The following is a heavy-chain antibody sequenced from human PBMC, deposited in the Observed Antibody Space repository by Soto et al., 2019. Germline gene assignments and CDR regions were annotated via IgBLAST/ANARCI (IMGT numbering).Heavy chain of an antibody. J-gene: IGHJ6*02. CDR1: GFTFSSYV. D-gene: IGHD2-2*01. V-gene: IGHV3-30*03. Sequence: PGESLRLSCAASGFTFSSYVMHGVGHAPGKGLEWVAVISYDGSNKYYADSVKGRFTISRDNSKNTLYLQMNSLRAEDTAVYYCAVSSYCSSTSCYRYYYYGMDVWGQGTTVTVSS. CDR2: ISYDGSNK. CDR3: AVSSYCSSTSCYRYYYYGMDV.